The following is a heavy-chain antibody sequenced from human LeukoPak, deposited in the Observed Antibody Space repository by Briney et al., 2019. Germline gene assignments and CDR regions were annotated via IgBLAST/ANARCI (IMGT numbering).Heavy chain of an antibody. CDR2: IRYDGSNK. J-gene: IGHJ6*03. V-gene: IGHV3-30*02. D-gene: IGHD5-12*01. Sequence: GGSLRLSCAVSGFTSSTYWMHWVRQAPGKGLEWVAFIRYDGSNKYYADSVKGRFTISRDNSKNTLYLQMNSLRAEDTAVYYCAKDSSDIAATIFPGGDYMDVWGKGTTVTISS. CDR1: GFTSSTYW. CDR3: AKDSSDIAATIFPGGDYMDV.